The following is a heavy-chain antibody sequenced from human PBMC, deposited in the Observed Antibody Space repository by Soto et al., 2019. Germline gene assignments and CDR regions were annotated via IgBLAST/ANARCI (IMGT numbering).Heavy chain of an antibody. CDR2: ISYDGSDK. D-gene: IGHD6-13*01. Sequence: QVQLVESGGGVVQPGRSLRLSCAASGFTFSSYAMHWVLQAPGKGLEWVAVISYDGSDKYYADSVKGRFTISRDNSKNTLYVQMNSLRAEDTAVYYCARAKVSGIAAALDYWGQGTLVTVSS. J-gene: IGHJ4*02. CDR3: ARAKVSGIAAALDY. V-gene: IGHV3-30-3*01. CDR1: GFTFSSYA.